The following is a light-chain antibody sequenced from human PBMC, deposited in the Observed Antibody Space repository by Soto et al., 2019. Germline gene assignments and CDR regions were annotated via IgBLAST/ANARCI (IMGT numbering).Light chain of an antibody. CDR1: SSDVGAYNY. CDR3: SSYTSSSTVV. Sequence: QSVLTQPASVSGSPGQSITISCTGTSSDVGAYNYVSWYQQHPGKAPKLIISEVSNRPSGVSNRFSGSKSGNTASLTISGIQAEDEADYYCSSYTSSSTVVFGGGTHLTVL. CDR2: EVS. J-gene: IGLJ2*01. V-gene: IGLV2-14*01.